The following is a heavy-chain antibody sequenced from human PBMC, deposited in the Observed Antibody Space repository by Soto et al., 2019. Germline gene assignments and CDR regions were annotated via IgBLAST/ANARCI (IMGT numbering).Heavy chain of an antibody. V-gene: IGHV1-3*01. D-gene: IGHD5-18*01. Sequence: ASVEGSFKASGYTFTSYAMHLVPQAPGQRLEWMGWINAGNGNTKYSQKFQGRVTITRDTSASTAYMELSSLRSEDTAVYYCARDPGYSYGYNWGQGTLVTVSS. CDR1: GYTFTSYA. CDR2: INAGNGNT. J-gene: IGHJ4*02. CDR3: ARDPGYSYGYN.